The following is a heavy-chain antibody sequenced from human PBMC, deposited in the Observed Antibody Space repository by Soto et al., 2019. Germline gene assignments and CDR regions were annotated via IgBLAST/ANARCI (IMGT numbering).Heavy chain of an antibody. V-gene: IGHV1-3*01. CDR2: INPDNGNT. CDR1: GYTFTRYA. D-gene: IGHD2-15*01. J-gene: IGHJ5*02. Sequence: QVQLVQSGAEVKKPGASVKISCKASGYTFTRYAMNWVRQAPGQRLEWMGWINPDNGNTKSSQKFQDRVTITRDTSASTAYMDLSSLTSEYTAVYFCARFIATGQVDPWGQGTRVTVSS. CDR3: ARFIATGQVDP.